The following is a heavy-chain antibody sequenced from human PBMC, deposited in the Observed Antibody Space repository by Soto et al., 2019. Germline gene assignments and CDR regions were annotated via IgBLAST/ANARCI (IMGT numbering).Heavy chain of an antibody. D-gene: IGHD3-16*01. CDR2: IYHNGRT. Sequence: PSQTLSLTCAVSGYSISSGYYWGWIRQPPGKGLEWIGTIYHNGRTYYNPSLKSRVTVSLDLSKNQFSLRLASVTASDTAIYYCARQGGVSRTYVGYFDSWGQGNLVTVSS. CDR3: ARQGGVSRTYVGYFDS. J-gene: IGHJ4*02. V-gene: IGHV4-38-2*01. CDR1: GYSISSGYY.